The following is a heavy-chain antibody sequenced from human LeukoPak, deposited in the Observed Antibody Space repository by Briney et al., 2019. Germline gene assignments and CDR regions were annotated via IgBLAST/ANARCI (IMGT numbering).Heavy chain of an antibody. CDR3: ARMTTVTTLGY. D-gene: IGHD4-17*01. Sequence: GESLKISCKGSGYSFTSYWIGWVRPMPGKGLEWMGLIYPGDSDTRYSPSFEGQVTISADKSISTACLQWSSLKASDTAVYYCARMTTVTTLGYWGQGTLVTVSS. CDR2: IYPGDSDT. CDR1: GYSFTSYW. J-gene: IGHJ4*02. V-gene: IGHV5-51*01.